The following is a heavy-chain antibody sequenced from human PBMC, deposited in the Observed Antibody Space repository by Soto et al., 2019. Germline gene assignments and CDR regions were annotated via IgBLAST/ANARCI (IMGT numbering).Heavy chain of an antibody. CDR1: GGSISSYY. CDR2: IYYSGST. D-gene: IGHD3-22*01. CDR3: ARAGGDDSSGYYYVHNYYYYYGMDV. Sequence: SDTLSLTCTVSGGSISSYYWSWIRQPPGKGLEWIGYIYYSGSTNYNPSLKSRVTISVDTSKNQFSLKLSSVTAADTAVYYCARAGGDDSSGYYYVHNYYYYYGMDVWGQGTTVTVSS. V-gene: IGHV4-59*01. J-gene: IGHJ6*02.